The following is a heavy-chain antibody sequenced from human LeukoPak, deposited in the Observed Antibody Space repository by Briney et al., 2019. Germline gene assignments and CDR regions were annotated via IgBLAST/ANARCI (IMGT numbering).Heavy chain of an antibody. CDR1: GFTFYNYA. J-gene: IGHJ4*02. CDR2: LIDSGDTT. V-gene: IGHV3-23*01. Sequence: GGSLRLFCAASGFTFYNYAMSWVRQAPGKGLEWVSALIDSGDTTYYADSVKGRFTISRDNAKNSLYLQMNSLRAEDTAVYYCTTVVTGPSYWGQGTLVTVSS. D-gene: IGHD4-23*01. CDR3: TTVVTGPSY.